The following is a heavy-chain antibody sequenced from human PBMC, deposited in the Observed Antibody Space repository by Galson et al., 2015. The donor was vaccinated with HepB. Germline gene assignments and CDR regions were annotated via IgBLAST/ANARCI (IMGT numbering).Heavy chain of an antibody. V-gene: IGHV4-59*01. Sequence: QVQLQESGPGLVKPSETLSLTCTVSGGSISSYYWSWIRQPPGKGLEWIGYIYYSGSTNYNPSLKSRVTISVDTSKNQFSLKLSSVTAADTAVYYCARAAAQAFDIWGQGTMVTVSS. CDR1: GGSISSYY. CDR2: IYYSGST. J-gene: IGHJ3*02. CDR3: ARAAAQAFDI. D-gene: IGHD6-6*01.